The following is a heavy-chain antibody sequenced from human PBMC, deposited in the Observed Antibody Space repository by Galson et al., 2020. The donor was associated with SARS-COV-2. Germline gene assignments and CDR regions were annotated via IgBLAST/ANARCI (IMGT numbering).Heavy chain of an antibody. D-gene: IGHD2-2*01. Sequence: SEPLSLTCTVSGGSISSGGYYWSWIRQHPGKGLEWIGYIYYSGSTYYNPSLKSRVTISVDTSKNQFSLKLSSVTAADTAVYYCARDPIFCSSTSCLYAGMDVWGQGTTVTVSS. CDR1: GGSISSGGYY. J-gene: IGHJ6*02. V-gene: IGHV4-31*03. CDR2: IYYSGST. CDR3: ARDPIFCSSTSCLYAGMDV.